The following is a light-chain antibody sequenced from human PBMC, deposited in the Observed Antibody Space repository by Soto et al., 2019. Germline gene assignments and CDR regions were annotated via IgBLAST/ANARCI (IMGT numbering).Light chain of an antibody. CDR3: QKYSSAPWT. V-gene: IGKV1-27*01. Sequence: DIQMTQSPSSLSAPVGDRVTISCRASQSIANYLAWYQQKPGKVPELLIYAASTLHSGVPSRFSGSGSGTEFTLSISSLQPEDVASYYCQKYSSAPWTFGQGTKVEIK. CDR1: QSIANY. J-gene: IGKJ1*01. CDR2: AAS.